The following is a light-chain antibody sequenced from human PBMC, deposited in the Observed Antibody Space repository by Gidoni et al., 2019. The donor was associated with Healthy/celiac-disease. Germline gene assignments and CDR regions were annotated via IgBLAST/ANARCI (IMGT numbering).Light chain of an antibody. CDR2: DAS. CDR1: QDISNY. J-gene: IGKJ4*01. V-gene: IGKV1-33*01. CDR3: QQYDNLPPLT. Sequence: DIQLTQSPSSLSASVGDRVTITCQASQDISNYLNWYQQKPGKDPKLLIYDASNLETGDTSRFSGSGSGTDFTFTISSLQPEDIATYYCQQYDNLPPLTFGGGTKVEIK.